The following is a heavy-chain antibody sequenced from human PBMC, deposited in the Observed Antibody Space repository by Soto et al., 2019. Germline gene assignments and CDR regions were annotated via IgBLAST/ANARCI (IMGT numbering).Heavy chain of an antibody. CDR3: ARNILGGTTDY. CDR1: GYSFSTHA. Sequence: GASVKVSCTASGYSFSTHAMHWVRQAPGQGLEWVGWINSVNDHTIYSEKFQGRVTITSDTSATTAYMELSSLTSEDTAIYYCARNILGGTTDYWGQGTLVTVSS. D-gene: IGHD1-7*01. J-gene: IGHJ4*02. CDR2: INSVNDHT. V-gene: IGHV1-3*01.